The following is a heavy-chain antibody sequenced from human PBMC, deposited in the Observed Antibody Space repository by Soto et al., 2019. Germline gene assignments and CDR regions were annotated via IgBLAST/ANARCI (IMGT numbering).Heavy chain of an antibody. V-gene: IGHV1-3*01. CDR3: ARDTLTYYDILTGYYISGWFDP. CDR1: GYTFTSYA. CDR2: INAGNGNT. J-gene: IGHJ5*02. D-gene: IGHD3-9*01. Sequence: ASVKVSCKASGYTFTSYAMHWVRQAPGQRLEWMGWINAGNGNTKYSQKFQGRVTITRDTSASTAYMELSSLRSEDTAVYYCARDTLTYYDILTGYYISGWFDPWGQGTLVTVSS.